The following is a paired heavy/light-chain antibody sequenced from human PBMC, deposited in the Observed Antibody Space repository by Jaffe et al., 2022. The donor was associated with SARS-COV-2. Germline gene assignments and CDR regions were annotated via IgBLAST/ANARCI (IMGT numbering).Light chain of an antibody. CDR3: QVWDSSSDDVV. J-gene: IGLJ2*01. CDR2: DDS. CDR1: NIGSKS. V-gene: IGLV3-21*02. Sequence: SYVLTQPPSVSVAPGQTARITCGGNNIGSKSVQWYQQKPGQAPVLVVYDDSDRPSGIPERFSGSNSGNTATLTISRVEAGDEADYYCQVWDSSSDDVVFGGGTKLTVL.
Heavy chain of an antibody. Sequence: EVHLLDSGGGLVQPGGSLRLSCAASGFTFSRYAMSWVRQAPGKGLEWVSGISGSGGNAYYADSVKGRFTISRDNSKNTLYLQMKSLRAEDTAVYYCAKDGIAVANNPYYFHYWGQGTLVTVSS. J-gene: IGHJ4*02. CDR2: ISGSGGNA. CDR1: GFTFSRYA. CDR3: AKDGIAVANNPYYFHY. D-gene: IGHD6-19*01. V-gene: IGHV3-23*01.